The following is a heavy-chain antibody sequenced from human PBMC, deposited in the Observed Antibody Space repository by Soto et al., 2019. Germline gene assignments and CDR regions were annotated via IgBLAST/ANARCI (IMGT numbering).Heavy chain of an antibody. CDR3: ARGAGFRYASTWFDI. J-gene: IGHJ5*02. D-gene: IGHD3-16*01. Sequence: SETLSLTCTVSGASISGGTYYWSWIRQAPGTGLEWVGRIYYTGSTNYNPALNDRVAISVDTSKNHFSLQLTSVAAADTAVYYCARGAGFRYASTWFDIWGQGTLVTVSS. CDR1: GASISGGTYY. V-gene: IGHV4-61*03. CDR2: IYYTGST.